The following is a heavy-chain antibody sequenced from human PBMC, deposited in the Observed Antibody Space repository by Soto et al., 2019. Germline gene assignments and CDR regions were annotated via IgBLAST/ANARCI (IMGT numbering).Heavy chain of an antibody. CDR1: GFSFSDYY. J-gene: IGHJ4*02. V-gene: IGHV3-11*03. CDR3: ARYCTSTATNCYSAY. D-gene: IGHD1-26*01. Sequence: LRLSCAISGFSFSDYYMSWIRQAPGKGLAWVAYISSSGSNTNYADSVKGRFTISRDNADNSLYLQMNSLRAEDTAVYYCARYCTSTATNCYSAYWGQGALVTVSS. CDR2: ISSSGSNT.